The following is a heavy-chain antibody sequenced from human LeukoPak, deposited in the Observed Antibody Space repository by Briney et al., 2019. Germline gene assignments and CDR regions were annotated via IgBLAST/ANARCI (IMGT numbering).Heavy chain of an antibody. Sequence: GGSLRLSCAASGFTVSSNYMSWVRQAPGKGLEWVSVIYSGGSTYYADSVKGRFTISRDNSKNTLYLQMNSLRAKDTAVYYCARDTAYYFDYWGQGTLVTVSS. V-gene: IGHV3-53*01. CDR3: ARDTAYYFDY. J-gene: IGHJ4*02. D-gene: IGHD5-18*01. CDR2: IYSGGST. CDR1: GFTVSSNY.